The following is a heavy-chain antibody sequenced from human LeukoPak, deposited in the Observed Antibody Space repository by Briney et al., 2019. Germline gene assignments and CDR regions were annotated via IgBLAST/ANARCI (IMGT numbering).Heavy chain of an antibody. CDR1: GFTFSSCA. CDR2: ISGSGGST. Sequence: SGGSLRLSCAASGFTFSSCAMSWVRQAPGKGLEWVSTISGSGGSTYYADSVKGRFTISRHNSKNTLYLQMNSLRAEDTAVYYCAKDQLYDSSGYSYVAYFDYWGQGSLVTVSS. CDR3: AKDQLYDSSGYSYVAYFDY. J-gene: IGHJ4*02. V-gene: IGHV3-23*01. D-gene: IGHD3-22*01.